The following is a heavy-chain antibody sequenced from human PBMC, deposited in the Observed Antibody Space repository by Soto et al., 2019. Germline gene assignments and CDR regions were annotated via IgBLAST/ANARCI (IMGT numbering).Heavy chain of an antibody. Sequence: PSETLSLTCAVSGGSISSGGYSWSWIRQPPGKGLEWIGYIYHSGSTYYNPSLKSRITISVDRSKNQFSLKLSSVTAADTAVYYCASYSGYWRTFDYWGQGTLVTVSS. V-gene: IGHV4-30-2*01. D-gene: IGHD5-12*01. CDR1: GGSISSGGYS. CDR3: ASYSGYWRTFDY. J-gene: IGHJ4*02. CDR2: IYHSGST.